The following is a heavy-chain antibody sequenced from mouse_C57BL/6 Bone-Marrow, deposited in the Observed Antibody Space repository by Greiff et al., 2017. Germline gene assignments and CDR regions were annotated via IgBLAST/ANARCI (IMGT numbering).Heavy chain of an antibody. CDR3: ARMITRGLANWYFDV. J-gene: IGHJ1*03. CDR1: GYTFTSYW. D-gene: IGHD2-4*01. V-gene: IGHV1-50*01. Sequence: VQLQQPGAELVKPGASVKLSCKASGYTFTSYWMQWVKPRPGQGLEWIGEIDPSDSYTNYNQKFKGKATLTVDTSSSTAYMQLRSLTSEDSAVYDCARMITRGLANWYFDVWGTGTTVTVSS. CDR2: IDPSDSYT.